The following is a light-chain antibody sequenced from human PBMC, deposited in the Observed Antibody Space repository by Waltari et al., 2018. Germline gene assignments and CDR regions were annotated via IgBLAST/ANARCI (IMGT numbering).Light chain of an antibody. CDR1: QKITSGY. CDR2: TAS. V-gene: IGKV3-20*01. CDR3: QQYGSSPRA. Sequence: EIVLTQSPDTLSLSPGERATLSCRASQKITSGYLAWYQQKPGQTPRLLIYTASSRATGTPDRFTGSGSGTDFTLTISRLEPEDVAVYYCQQYGSSPRAFGQGTKVEIK. J-gene: IGKJ1*01.